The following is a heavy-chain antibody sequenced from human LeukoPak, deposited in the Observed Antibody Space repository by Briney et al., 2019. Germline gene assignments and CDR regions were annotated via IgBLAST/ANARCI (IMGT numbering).Heavy chain of an antibody. Sequence: GGSLRLSCAASGFTFGSYALHWVRQAPGKGLEWVAFISYHGKSENYADSVKGRFTISRDISKNMLYLQMNSLRPEDTAVYYCARDSVTTGFYFDYWGQGTLVTVSS. CDR2: ISYHGKSE. V-gene: IGHV3-30*04. CDR3: ARDSVTTGFYFDY. D-gene: IGHD4-17*01. CDR1: GFTFGSYA. J-gene: IGHJ4*02.